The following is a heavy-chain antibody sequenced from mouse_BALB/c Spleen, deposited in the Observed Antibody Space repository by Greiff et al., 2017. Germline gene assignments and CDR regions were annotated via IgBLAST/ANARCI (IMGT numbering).Heavy chain of an antibody. J-gene: IGHJ1*01. V-gene: IGHV5-6*01. CDR3: ARDRYDVHWYFDV. D-gene: IGHD2-14*01. Sequence: VQLKESGGDLVKPGGSLKLSCAASGFTFSSYGMSWVRQTPDKRLEWVAIISSGGSYTYYPDSVTGRFTISRDNAKTTLYLQMRRLKSEDTAMYYYARDRYDVHWYFDVWGAGTTVTVSS. CDR2: ISSGGSYT. CDR1: GFTFSSYG.